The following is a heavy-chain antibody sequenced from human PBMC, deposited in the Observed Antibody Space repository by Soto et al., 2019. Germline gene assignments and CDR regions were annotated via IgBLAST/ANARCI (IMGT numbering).Heavy chain of an antibody. CDR3: AKARRPYYYGSGSYYNLDYYYYGMDV. CDR1: GFTFSSYA. J-gene: IGHJ6*02. D-gene: IGHD3-10*01. V-gene: IGHV3-23*01. CDR2: ISGSGGST. Sequence: GGSLRLSCAASGFTFSSYAMSWVRQAPGKGLEWVSAISGSGGSTYYADSVKGRFTISRDNSKNTLYLQMNSLRAEDTAVYYCAKARRPYYYGSGSYYNLDYYYYGMDVWGQGTTVTVSS.